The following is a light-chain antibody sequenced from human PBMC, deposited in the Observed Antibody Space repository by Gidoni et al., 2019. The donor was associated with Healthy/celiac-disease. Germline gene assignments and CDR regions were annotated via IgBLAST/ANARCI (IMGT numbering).Light chain of an antibody. CDR2: SAS. CDR1: QGISSW. V-gene: IGKV1-12*01. Sequence: DIQMTQSPSSVSASVGDRVTITCRASQGISSWLAWYQQKPGQARRLLIYSASTVYPGVPSRFSGSGSGTDFTLTISSLQPEDFATYYCQQANSSPLTFGGGTKVEIK. J-gene: IGKJ4*01. CDR3: QQANSSPLT.